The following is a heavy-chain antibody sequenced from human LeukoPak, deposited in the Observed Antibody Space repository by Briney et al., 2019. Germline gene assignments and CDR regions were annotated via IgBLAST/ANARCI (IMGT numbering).Heavy chain of an antibody. D-gene: IGHD3-3*01. V-gene: IGHV3-21*01. Sequence: GGSLRLSCAASGFTFSSYSMNWVRQAPGKGLEWVPSISSSSSYIYYADSVKGRFTISRDNAKNSLYLQMNSLRAEDTAVYYCARDSETYDFWSGYYAEINWFDPWGQGTLVTVSS. CDR2: ISSSSSYI. CDR1: GFTFSSYS. CDR3: ARDSETYDFWSGYYAEINWFDP. J-gene: IGHJ5*02.